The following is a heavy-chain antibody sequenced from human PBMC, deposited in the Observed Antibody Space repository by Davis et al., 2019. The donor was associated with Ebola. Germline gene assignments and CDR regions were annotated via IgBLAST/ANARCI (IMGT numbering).Heavy chain of an antibody. V-gene: IGHV1-18*01. CDR3: ARDGLVPDAIRGGFDP. Sequence: ASMKVSCKASNYTFTSYGISWVRQAPGQGLEWMGWISAYNGNTNYAQKLQGRVTMTTDTSTSTAYMEVRSLTSDDTALYYCARDGLVPDAIRGGFDPWGQGMLVTVSS. D-gene: IGHD2-2*01. J-gene: IGHJ5*02. CDR2: ISAYNGNT. CDR1: NYTFTSYG.